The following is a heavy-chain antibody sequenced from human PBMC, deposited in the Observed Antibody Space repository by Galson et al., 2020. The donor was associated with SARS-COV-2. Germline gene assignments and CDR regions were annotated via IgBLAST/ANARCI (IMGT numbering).Heavy chain of an antibody. J-gene: IGHJ3*01. CDR2: ISGTTKTI. CDR3: ARTQTPLYYGSGSFFDL. Sequence: NSGGSLRLSCLASGFNFSDYYMSWLRQSPERGLEWISYISGTTKTIYYADSFQGQFTISRDNAKNSLDLLLNHLTSGDTAIYYCARTQTPLYYGSGSFFDLWGPGTMVTVSP. V-gene: IGHV3-11*04. CDR1: GFNFSDYY. D-gene: IGHD3-10*01.